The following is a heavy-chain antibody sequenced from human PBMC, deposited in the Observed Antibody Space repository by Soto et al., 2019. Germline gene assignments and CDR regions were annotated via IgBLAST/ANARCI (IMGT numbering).Heavy chain of an antibody. Sequence: EVQVVESGGGLVKPGGSLRLSCTASGFTFDTYTMNWLGQAPGRGLEWVSSISATTTYKYYAASVEGRFTISRDNAKNSLYLQTNSLGAEDTAVYFCARGSASKSGHLWYFDLWGRGTLVTVSS. V-gene: IGHV3-21*01. CDR2: ISATTTYK. CDR1: GFTFDTYT. J-gene: IGHJ2*01. CDR3: ARGSASKSGHLWYFDL. D-gene: IGHD2-8*02.